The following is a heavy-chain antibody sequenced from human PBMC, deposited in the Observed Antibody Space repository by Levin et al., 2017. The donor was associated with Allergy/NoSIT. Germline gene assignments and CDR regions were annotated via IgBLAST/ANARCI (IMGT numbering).Heavy chain of an antibody. V-gene: IGHV4-59*01. Sequence: SETLSLTCTVSGVSISTSHWNWIRQPPGKGLEWIGHIFYSGTTNYNPSLKSRVTISLDASKNQFSLNLSSVTAADTAVYYCARRYCIGTSCPFDPWGQGTLVTVSS. CDR2: IFYSGTT. CDR1: GVSISTSH. D-gene: IGHD2-2*01. J-gene: IGHJ5*02. CDR3: ARRYCIGTSCPFDP.